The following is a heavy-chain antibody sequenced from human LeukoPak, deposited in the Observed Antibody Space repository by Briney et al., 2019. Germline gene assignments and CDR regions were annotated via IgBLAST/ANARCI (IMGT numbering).Heavy chain of an antibody. CDR1: GYTFTSYG. V-gene: IGHV1-18*01. D-gene: IGHD3-3*01. Sequence: ASVKVSCKASGYTFTSYGISWVRQAPGQGLEWMGWISAYSGNTNYAQKLQGRVTMTTDTSTSTAYMELRSLRSDDTAVYYCARASGNTYYDFWSGYPTEAFDYWGQGTLVTVSS. J-gene: IGHJ4*02. CDR2: ISAYSGNT. CDR3: ARASGNTYYDFWSGYPTEAFDY.